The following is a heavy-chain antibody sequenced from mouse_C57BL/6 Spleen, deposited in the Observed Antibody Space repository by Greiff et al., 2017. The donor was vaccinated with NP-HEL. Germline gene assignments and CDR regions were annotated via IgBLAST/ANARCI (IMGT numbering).Heavy chain of an antibody. CDR3: ARETGYDGAWFAY. J-gene: IGHJ3*01. CDR1: GYTFTSYW. V-gene: IGHV1-52*01. CDR2: IDPSDSET. D-gene: IGHD2-2*01. Sequence: QVQLQQPGAELVRPGSSVKLSCKASGYTFTSYWMHWVKQRPIQGLEWIGNIDPSDSETHYNQKFKDKATLTVDKSSSTAYMQLSSLTSEDSAVYYCARETGYDGAWFAYWGQGTLVTVSA.